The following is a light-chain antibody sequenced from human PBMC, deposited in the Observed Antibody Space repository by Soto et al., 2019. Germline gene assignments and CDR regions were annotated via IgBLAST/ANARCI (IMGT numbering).Light chain of an antibody. Sequence: QSVLTQPPSVSAAPGQKVTISCSGSSSNIENYYVPWYQQFPGTAPKLLIYENNKRPSGIPDRISGSKSGTSATLGITGLQTGDEADYYCGTWDSSLSAGVFGTGTKVTVL. CDR1: SSNIENYY. J-gene: IGLJ1*01. CDR2: ENN. CDR3: GTWDSSLSAGV. V-gene: IGLV1-51*02.